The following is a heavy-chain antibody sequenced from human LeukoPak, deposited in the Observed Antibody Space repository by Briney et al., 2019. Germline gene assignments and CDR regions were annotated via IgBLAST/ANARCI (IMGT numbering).Heavy chain of an antibody. CDR3: TTGITMVRGVIHLIDY. Sequence: GGSLRLSCAASGFTFSNAWMSWVRQAPGKGLEWVGRIRSKTDGGTTDYAAPVKGRFTISRDDSKNTLSLQMNSLKTEDTAVYYCTTGITMVRGVIHLIDYWGQGTLVTVSS. D-gene: IGHD3-10*01. CDR1: GFTFSNAW. V-gene: IGHV3-15*01. CDR2: IRSKTDGGTT. J-gene: IGHJ4*02.